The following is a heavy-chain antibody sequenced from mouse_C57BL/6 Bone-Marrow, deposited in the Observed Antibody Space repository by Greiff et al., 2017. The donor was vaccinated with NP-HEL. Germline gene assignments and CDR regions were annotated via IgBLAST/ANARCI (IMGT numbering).Heavy chain of an antibody. D-gene: IGHD1-1*01. CDR2: INPNYGTT. CDR1: GYSFTDYN. Sequence: VQLQQSGPELVKPGASVKISCKASGYSFTDYNMNWVKQSNGKSLEWIGVINPNYGTTSYNQKFKGKATLTVDHSSSTAYMQLNSLTSEDAAVYYCARWAYYGSLYYFDYWGQGTTLTVSS. J-gene: IGHJ2*01. CDR3: ARWAYYGSLYYFDY. V-gene: IGHV1-39*01.